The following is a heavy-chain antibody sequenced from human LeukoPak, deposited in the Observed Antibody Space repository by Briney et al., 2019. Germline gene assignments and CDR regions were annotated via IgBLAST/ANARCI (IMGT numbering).Heavy chain of an antibody. D-gene: IGHD2-15*01. V-gene: IGHV4-59*01. CDR3: ARAAGYCSGGSCYYYYYYYMDV. J-gene: IGHJ6*03. CDR2: IYYSGST. Sequence: SETLSLTRTVSGGSISSYYWSWIRQPPGKGLEWIGYIYYSGSTNYNPSLKSRVTISVDTSKNQFSLKLSSVTAADTAVYYCARAAGYCSGGSCYYYYYYYMDVWGKGTTVTVSS. CDR1: GGSISSYY.